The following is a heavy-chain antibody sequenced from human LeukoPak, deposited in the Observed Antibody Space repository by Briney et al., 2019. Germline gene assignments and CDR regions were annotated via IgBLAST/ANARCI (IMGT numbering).Heavy chain of an antibody. CDR3: ACLTTADAFDI. V-gene: IGHV4-61*01. CDR2: IYDSGST. CDR1: GGSISSSSYY. D-gene: IGHD3-22*01. Sequence: SETLSLTCTVSGGSISSSSYYWSWIRQPPGKGLEWIGYIYDSGSTNYNPSLKSRVTISVDTSKNQFSLKLSSVTAADTAVYYCACLTTADAFDIWGQGTMVTVSS. J-gene: IGHJ3*02.